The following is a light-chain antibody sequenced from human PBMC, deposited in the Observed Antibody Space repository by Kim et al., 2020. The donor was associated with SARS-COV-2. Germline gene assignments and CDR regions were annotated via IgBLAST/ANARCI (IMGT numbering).Light chain of an antibody. CDR3: MQDIDSIT. CDR2: EVS. V-gene: IGKV2-29*02. Sequence: IVMTQTPLTLSVTPGQPASMSCTSSRSLVHSDGETYVFWYVQKPGQSPQALIYEVSRRFSGVSDRFSGSGSGTEFTLQISRVEADDVGVYYCMQDIDSITFGQGTRLEIK. J-gene: IGKJ5*01. CDR1: RSLVHSDGETY.